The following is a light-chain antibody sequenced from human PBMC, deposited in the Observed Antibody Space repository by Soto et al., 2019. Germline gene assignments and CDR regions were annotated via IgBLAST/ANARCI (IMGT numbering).Light chain of an antibody. V-gene: IGLV1-44*01. CDR2: SND. J-gene: IGLJ2*01. Sequence: QSVLTQPPSASGTPGQRVTISCSGSSSNIGSNTVSWYQHLPGTAPKLLIYSNDQRPSGVPDRFSGSKSGTSASLAISGLQSEDEADYYCAAWDDSRSVVFGGGTQLTVL. CDR3: AAWDDSRSVV. CDR1: SSNIGSNT.